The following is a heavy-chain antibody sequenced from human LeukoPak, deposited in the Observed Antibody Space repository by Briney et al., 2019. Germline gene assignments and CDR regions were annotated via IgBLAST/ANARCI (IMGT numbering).Heavy chain of an antibody. D-gene: IGHD3-22*01. CDR1: GDSIRSYY. V-gene: IGHV4-59*01. CDR2: IYHSRGT. Sequence: SETLSLTCTVSGDSIRSYYWSWIRQPPGKGLEWIGYIYHSRGTMYNPSLKSRVTISVDTSKNQFSLKLSSVTAADTAVYYCARESVVISPTVSLWFDYWGQGTLVTVSS. J-gene: IGHJ4*02. CDR3: ARESVVISPTVSLWFDY.